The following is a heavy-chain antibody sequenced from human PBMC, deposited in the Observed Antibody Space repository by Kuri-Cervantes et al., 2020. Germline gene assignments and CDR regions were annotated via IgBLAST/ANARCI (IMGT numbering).Heavy chain of an antibody. V-gene: IGHV3-33*01. Sequence: GESLKISCAASGFTFSSYGMHWVRQAPGKGLEWVAVIWYDGSNKYYADSVKGRFTISRDNSKNTLYLQMNSLRAEDTAVYYCAREGARDGYNYDRFYYYYGMDVWGQGTTVTGSS. CDR2: IWYDGSNK. CDR3: AREGARDGYNYDRFYYYYGMDV. CDR1: GFTFSSYG. D-gene: IGHD5-24*01. J-gene: IGHJ6*02.